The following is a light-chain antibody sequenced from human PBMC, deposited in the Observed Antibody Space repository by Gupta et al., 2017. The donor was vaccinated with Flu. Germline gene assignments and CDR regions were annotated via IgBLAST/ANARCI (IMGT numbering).Light chain of an antibody. Sequence: DIQLTQSPSFLSASVGDRVTITCRASRGINSYLAWYQQKPGKAPKFLIYGASTLQSGVPSRFSGSGSGTEFTLTISSLQAEDFATYYCQHRHSYPLTFGGGTKVEIK. CDR2: GAS. V-gene: IGKV1-9*01. J-gene: IGKJ4*01. CDR1: RGINSY. CDR3: QHRHSYPLT.